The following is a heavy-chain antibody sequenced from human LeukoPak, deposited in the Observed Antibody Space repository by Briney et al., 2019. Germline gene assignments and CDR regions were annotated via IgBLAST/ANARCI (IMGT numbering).Heavy chain of an antibody. J-gene: IGHJ4*02. CDR3: ARDQGYCSSTACYRFDY. V-gene: IGHV1-18*01. Sequence: ASVKVSCKASGYTFTSYGISWVRQAPGQGLEWMGWISGYDGNTNYAQKFQGRVTMTTDTSTTTAYVELRSLRSDDTAVYYCARDQGYCSSTACYRFDYWGQGTLVTVSS. CDR1: GYTFTSYG. CDR2: ISGYDGNT. D-gene: IGHD2-2*01.